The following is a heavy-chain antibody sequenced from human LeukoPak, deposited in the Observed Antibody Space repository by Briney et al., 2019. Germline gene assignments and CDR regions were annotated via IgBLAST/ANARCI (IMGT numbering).Heavy chain of an antibody. CDR3: ARGPRYSYGAGYYYYYMDV. Sequence: GASVKVSCKASGYTFTGYYMHWVRQAPGQGLEWMGWINPNSGGTNYAQKFQGRVTMTRNTSIGTAYMELSSLRSEDTAVYYCARGPRYSYGAGYYYYYMDVWGKGTTVTISS. CDR2: INPNSGGT. J-gene: IGHJ6*03. CDR1: GYTFTGYY. V-gene: IGHV1-2*02. D-gene: IGHD5-18*01.